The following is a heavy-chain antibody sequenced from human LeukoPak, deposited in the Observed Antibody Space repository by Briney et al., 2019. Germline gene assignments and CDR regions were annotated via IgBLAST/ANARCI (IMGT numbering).Heavy chain of an antibody. CDR1: GDSIRSHY. Sequence: SETLSLTCSVSGDSIRSHYWSWIRQPPGKRPEWIGHVFFTGSTTYNPTLEGRVTISIDTSGSQFSLKLTSVTAADTAVYYCARVEWELLGAHLWGQGILLSVSS. J-gene: IGHJ4*02. V-gene: IGHV4-59*11. CDR2: VFFTGST. D-gene: IGHD1-26*01. CDR3: ARVEWELLGAHL.